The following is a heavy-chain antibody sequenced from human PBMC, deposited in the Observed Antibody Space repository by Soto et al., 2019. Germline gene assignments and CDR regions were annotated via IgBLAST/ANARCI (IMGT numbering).Heavy chain of an antibody. D-gene: IGHD4-17*01. CDR2: ISGSGGST. CDR1: GFTFSSYT. V-gene: IGHV3-23*01. CDR3: AKRIQDYGDYVVFWYLDL. Sequence: EVQLLESGGGLVQPGGSLRLSCAASGFTFSSYTMSWVRQSPGKGLEGGSAISGSGGSTYYADSVKGRFTISRDNSKNTLYLQMNSLRVEDTAVYYCAKRIQDYGDYVVFWYLDLLGRGTLVTVSS. J-gene: IGHJ2*01.